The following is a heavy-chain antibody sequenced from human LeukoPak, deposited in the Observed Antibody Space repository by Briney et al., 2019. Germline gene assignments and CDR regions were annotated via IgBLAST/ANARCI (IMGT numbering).Heavy chain of an antibody. Sequence: GGSLRLSCAASGFTFSSYSMNWVRQVPGKGLEWVSYISSSSNIINYADSVGGRFTISRDNAKNLLYLQMNSLRAEDTAVYYCARDYQEQTNDYWGQGALVTVSS. CDR3: ARDYQEQTNDY. CDR1: GFTFSSYS. CDR2: ISSSSNII. J-gene: IGHJ4*02. D-gene: IGHD1-26*01. V-gene: IGHV3-48*04.